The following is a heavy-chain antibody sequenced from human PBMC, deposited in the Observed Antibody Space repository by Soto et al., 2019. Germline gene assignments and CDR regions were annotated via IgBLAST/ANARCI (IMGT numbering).Heavy chain of an antibody. V-gene: IGHV4-61*01. J-gene: IGHJ1*01. Sequence: SETLSLTCTVSGGSVTSANYYWSWIRQPPGKGLEWIGYVYYSGSSNYNPSLKSRVTISLDTSKNQFSLKLTSVTAADTAVYYPASRNDPPPFGESFQHWGQAPWSPSPQ. D-gene: IGHD3-16*01. CDR1: GGSVTSANYY. CDR3: ASRNDPPPFGESFQH. CDR2: VYYSGSS.